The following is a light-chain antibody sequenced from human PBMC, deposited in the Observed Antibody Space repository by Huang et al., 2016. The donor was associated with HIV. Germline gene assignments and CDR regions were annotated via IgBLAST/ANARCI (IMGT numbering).Light chain of an antibody. V-gene: IGKV4-1*01. CDR1: RSLLFASNSKNF. CDR2: MAA. Sequence: DILLTQSPDSLAVSLGERATLTCRSSRSLLFASNSKNFLAWYQQKPGQSPKLLMYMAACRESGVPERFTGSGSGTEFTLTIASLQAEDVAVYYCQQFYNMPYTFGRGTRLEI. J-gene: IGKJ2*01. CDR3: QQFYNMPYT.